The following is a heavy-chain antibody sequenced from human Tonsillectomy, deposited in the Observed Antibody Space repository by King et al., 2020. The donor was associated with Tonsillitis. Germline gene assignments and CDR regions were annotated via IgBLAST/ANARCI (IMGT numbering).Heavy chain of an antibody. J-gene: IGHJ5*02. CDR2: ISSNSGII. V-gene: IGHV3-9*01. D-gene: IGHD6-13*01. CDR3: AKVLYSRGGYWFDP. CDR1: GFIFDEYA. Sequence: EEQLVQSGGGMVQPGRSLRLSCAASGFIFDEYALHWVRQAPGKGLEWVSGISSNSGIIEYADSVKGRFTISRDNATNSLYLQMNSLRAEDTAWYYCAKVLYSRGGYWFDPWGQGTLVTVSS.